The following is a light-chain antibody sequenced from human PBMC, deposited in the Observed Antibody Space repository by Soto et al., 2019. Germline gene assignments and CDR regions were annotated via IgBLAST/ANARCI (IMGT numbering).Light chain of an antibody. Sequence: QSVLTQPPSVSAAPGQKVTISCSGSSSNIGNNYISWYQQLPGTAPKLLIHENNKRPSGIPDRFSGSKSGTSATLGITGLQTGDEAVYYCGTWDSSLSAYVVFGGGTKLTVL. CDR3: GTWDSSLSAYVV. CDR2: ENN. J-gene: IGLJ2*01. V-gene: IGLV1-51*02. CDR1: SSNIGNNY.